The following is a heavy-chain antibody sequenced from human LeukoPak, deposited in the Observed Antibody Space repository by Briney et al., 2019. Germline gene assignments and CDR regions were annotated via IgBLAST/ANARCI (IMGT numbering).Heavy chain of an antibody. Sequence: ASVNVSCKASGYTFTSYGISWVRQAPGQALEGMGWISAYNGNTNYAQKLQGRVTMPTDTSTSTAYMELRSLRSDDTAVYYCARPIYGSGSFGWFDPWGQGTLVTVSS. D-gene: IGHD3-10*01. CDR2: ISAYNGNT. V-gene: IGHV1-18*04. J-gene: IGHJ5*02. CDR1: GYTFTSYG. CDR3: ARPIYGSGSFGWFDP.